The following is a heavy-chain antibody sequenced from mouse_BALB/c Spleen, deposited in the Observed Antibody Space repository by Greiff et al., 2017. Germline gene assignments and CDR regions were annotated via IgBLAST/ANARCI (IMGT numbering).Heavy chain of an antibody. Sequence: LVESGGGLVQPGGSRKLSCAASGFTFSSFGMHWVRQAPEKGLEWVAYISSGSSTIYYADTVKGRFTISRDNPKNTLFLQMTSLRSEDTAMYYCARDYRYDGSSAMDYWGQGTSVTVSS. CDR1: GFTFSSFG. D-gene: IGHD2-14*01. J-gene: IGHJ4*01. CDR3: ARDYRYDGSSAMDY. V-gene: IGHV5-17*02. CDR2: ISSGSSTI.